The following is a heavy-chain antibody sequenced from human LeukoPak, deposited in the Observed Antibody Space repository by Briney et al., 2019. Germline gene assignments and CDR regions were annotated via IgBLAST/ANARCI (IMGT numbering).Heavy chain of an antibody. CDR1: GGSISSYY. Sequence: SETLSLTCTVSGGSISSYYWSWIRQPPGKGLEWIGYIYYSGSTDYNPSLKSRVTISVDTSKNQFSLKLSSVTAADTAVYYCARGPSGSYDLWGQGTLVTVSS. CDR2: IYYSGST. V-gene: IGHV4-59*01. CDR3: ARGPSGSYDL. J-gene: IGHJ5*02. D-gene: IGHD1-26*01.